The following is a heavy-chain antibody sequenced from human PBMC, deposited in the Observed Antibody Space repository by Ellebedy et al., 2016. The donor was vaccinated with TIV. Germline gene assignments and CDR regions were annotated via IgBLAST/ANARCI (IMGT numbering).Heavy chain of an antibody. V-gene: IGHV3-64*01. CDR3: ARGVCSGGTCYPNDAFDI. J-gene: IGHJ3*02. D-gene: IGHD2-15*01. CDR2: IRNSGGST. CDR1: GFTFSSYA. Sequence: GESLKISCAASGFTFSSYAMHWVRQAPGKGLEYVSSIRNSGGSTHFASSVKGRFTISRDNSRNTLYLQMGSLRAEDMALYYCARGVCSGGTCYPNDAFDIWGQGTMVTVSS.